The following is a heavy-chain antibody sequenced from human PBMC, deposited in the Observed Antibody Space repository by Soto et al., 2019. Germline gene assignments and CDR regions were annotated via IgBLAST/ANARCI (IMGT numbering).Heavy chain of an antibody. D-gene: IGHD2-21*01. V-gene: IGHV4-30-2*01. Sequence: QLQLQESGSGLVKPSQTLSLTCAVSGGSISSGGYSWSWIRQPPGKGLEWIGYIYHSGSTYYNPSLMIRVTISVDRSKNQLSMKLSSVTAADSAVYYCAGVRGPYCGGECYPPTPNWFDPWGQGTLVTVSS. J-gene: IGHJ5*02. CDR3: AGVRGPYCGGECYPPTPNWFDP. CDR2: IYHSGST. CDR1: GGSISSGGYS.